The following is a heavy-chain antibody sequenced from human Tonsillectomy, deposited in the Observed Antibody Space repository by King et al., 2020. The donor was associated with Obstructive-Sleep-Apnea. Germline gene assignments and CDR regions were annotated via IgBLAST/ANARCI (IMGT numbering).Heavy chain of an antibody. CDR3: ARGVSGYDFTVDY. CDR2: IYYRGST. Sequence: QLQESGPGLVKPSQTLSLTCTVSGVSLSSGGYYWSWIRHHPGKGVGWIGYIYYRGSTYYNPSLKSRVTISVDTSKNQFSLKLSSVTAAETAVYYCARGVSGYDFTVDYWGQGTLVTVSS. J-gene: IGHJ4*02. CDR1: GVSLSSGGYY. D-gene: IGHD5-12*01. V-gene: IGHV4-31*03.